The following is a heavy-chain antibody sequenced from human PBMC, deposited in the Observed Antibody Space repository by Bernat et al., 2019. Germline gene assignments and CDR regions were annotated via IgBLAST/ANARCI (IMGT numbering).Heavy chain of an antibody. CDR1: GIIVNSNY. D-gene: IGHD1-14*01. V-gene: IGHV3-53*01. CDR2: IYNGGST. J-gene: IGHJ6*04. CDR3: ARDPENGYNYGMDV. Sequence: EVQMVESGGGLIQPGGSLRLSCAASGIIVNSNYMSWVRQAPGKGLEWVSVIYNGGSTYYADSVKGRFTISRDNSKNMLYLQMNSLRDEDTAIYYCARDPENGYNYGMDVWGKGTTVTVSS.